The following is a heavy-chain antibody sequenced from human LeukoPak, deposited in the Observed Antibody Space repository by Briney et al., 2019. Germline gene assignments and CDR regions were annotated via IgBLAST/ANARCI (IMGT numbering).Heavy chain of an antibody. V-gene: IGHV1-2*02. D-gene: IGHD7-27*01. CDR2: INPNRGCT. CDR3: SRGPHWDPHFDF. Sequence: SVKVSCKGSVFTFTAYYMHWVRQPPAPRLEWMGWINPNRGCTNQAQRFQGRGIMPWHTSISTASMELSRLRSDDTAVYYCSRGPHWDPHFDFWGQGTLVTVPS. CDR1: VFTFTAYY. J-gene: IGHJ4*02.